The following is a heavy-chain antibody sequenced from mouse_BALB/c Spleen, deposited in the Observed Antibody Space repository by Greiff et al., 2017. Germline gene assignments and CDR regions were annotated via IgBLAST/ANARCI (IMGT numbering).Heavy chain of an antibody. CDR2: IRNKANGYTT. CDR1: GFTFTDYY. CDR3: ARLITAGFDY. V-gene: IGHV7-3*02. J-gene: IGHJ2*02. Sequence: DVMLVESGGGLVQPGGSLRLSCATSGFTFTDYYMSWVRQPPGKALEWLGFIRNKANGYTTEYSASVKGRFTIYRDNSQSILYLQMNTLRAEDSASYYCARLITAGFDYWGQGTSLTVSS. D-gene: IGHD1-2*01.